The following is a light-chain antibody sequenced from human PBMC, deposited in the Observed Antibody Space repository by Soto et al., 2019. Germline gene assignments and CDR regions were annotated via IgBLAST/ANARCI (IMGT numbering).Light chain of an antibody. V-gene: IGKV3-11*01. CDR2: NTS. CDR3: QQRNKWPT. J-gene: IGKJ1*01. CDR1: QSVSSY. Sequence: EIVLTQSPATLSLPPGERATLSCRASQSVSSYLAWYQQKPGQAPRLLIYNTSNWATGIPARFSGSGSGTDFTLTISSLEPEDFAVYYCQQRNKWPTFGQGTKVEI.